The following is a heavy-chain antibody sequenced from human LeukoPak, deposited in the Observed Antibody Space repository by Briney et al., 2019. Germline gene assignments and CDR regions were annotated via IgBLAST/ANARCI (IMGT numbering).Heavy chain of an antibody. V-gene: IGHV3-23*01. Sequence: GGSLLPSFAASGSSFSSYAISWVRRPPGRGGERVAAISGSGGSTVCADSVKGRFTISRDNCKNTLYLQMNSLRAEDTAVYYCAKAMYVPGPPLDPWGQGTLVTVSS. CDR2: ISGSGGST. CDR3: AKAMYVPGPPLDP. J-gene: IGHJ5*02. CDR1: GSSFSSYA. D-gene: IGHD2-8*01.